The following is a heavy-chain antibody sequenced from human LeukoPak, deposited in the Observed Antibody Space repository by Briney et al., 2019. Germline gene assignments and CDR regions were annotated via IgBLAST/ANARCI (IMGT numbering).Heavy chain of an antibody. Sequence: SETLSLTCAVYGGSFSGYYWSWLRQPPGKGLEWIGEINHSGSTNYNPSLKSRVTISVDTSKNQFSLKLSSVTAADTAVYYCARGPHRSSGWPQPIFWGQGTMVTVSS. CDR3: ARGPHRSSGWPQPIF. CDR1: GGSFSGYY. V-gene: IGHV4-34*01. CDR2: INHSGST. D-gene: IGHD6-19*01. J-gene: IGHJ3*01.